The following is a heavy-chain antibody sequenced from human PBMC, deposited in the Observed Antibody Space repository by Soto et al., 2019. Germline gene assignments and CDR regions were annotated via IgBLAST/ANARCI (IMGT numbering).Heavy chain of an antibody. CDR2: ISAYNGNT. CDR3: ARSGLNYDYIWGSYRPDAFDI. D-gene: IGHD3-16*02. Sequence: ASVKVSCKASGYTFTSYGISWVRQAPGQGLEWMGWISAYNGNTNYAQKLQGRVTMTTDTSTSTAYMELRSLRSDDTAVYYCARSGLNYDYIWGSYRPDAFDICGQGTMVTVSS. CDR1: GYTFTSYG. V-gene: IGHV1-18*01. J-gene: IGHJ3*02.